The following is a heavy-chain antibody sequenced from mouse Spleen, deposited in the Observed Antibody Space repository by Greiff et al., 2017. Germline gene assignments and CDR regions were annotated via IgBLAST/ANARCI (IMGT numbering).Heavy chain of an antibody. D-gene: IGHD2-3*01. CDR1: GYTFTSYT. Sequence: VKVVESGAELARPGASVKMSCKASGYTFTSYTMHWVKQRPGQGLEWIGYINPSSGYTNYNQKFKDKATLTADKSSSTAYMQLSSLTSEDSAVYYCARKDDGYAYYFDYWGQGTTLTVSS. J-gene: IGHJ2*01. CDR3: ARKDDGYAYYFDY. CDR2: INPSSGYT. V-gene: IGHV1-4*01.